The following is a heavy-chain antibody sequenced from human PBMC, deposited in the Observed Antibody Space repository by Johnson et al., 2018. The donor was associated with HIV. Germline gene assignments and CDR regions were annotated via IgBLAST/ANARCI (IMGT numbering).Heavy chain of an antibody. CDR3: ARVQLVAYDVVNI. J-gene: IGHJ3*02. CDR2: ISYDGSNK. CDR1: GFSFSSYD. V-gene: IGHV3-30-3*01. Sequence: QVQLVESGGGVVQPGRSLRLSCAASGFSFSSYDMHWVRQAPGKGLEWVAVISYDGSNKYYADSVKGRFTISRDNSKNTLYLQMNSLRAEDTAVYYCARVQLVAYDVVNIWCQGTMVTVSS. D-gene: IGHD2-2*01.